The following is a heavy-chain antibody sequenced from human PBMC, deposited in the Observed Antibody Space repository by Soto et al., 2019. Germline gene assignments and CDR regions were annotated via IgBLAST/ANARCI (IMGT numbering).Heavy chain of an antibody. CDR2: ISSYNGAT. CDR3: AREGVAPYDYDGMDV. Sequence: QVQLVQSGAEVKKPGASVKVSCKASAYTLTSSGISWVRQATGQGPEWMGWISSYNGATNYAQTFQGRVTMTTDTSTSTAYMELRSLRSDDTAVYYCAREGVAPYDYDGMDVWGQGTPVTVSS. D-gene: IGHD5-12*01. J-gene: IGHJ6*02. CDR1: AYTLTSSG. V-gene: IGHV1-18*01.